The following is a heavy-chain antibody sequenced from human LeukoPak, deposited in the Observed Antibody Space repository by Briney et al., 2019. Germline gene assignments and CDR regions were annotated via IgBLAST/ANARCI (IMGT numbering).Heavy chain of an antibody. V-gene: IGHV3-33*06. D-gene: IGHD3-22*01. CDR2: IWCDGSNK. CDR3: AKGHSYDSSGYYPEYFQH. J-gene: IGHJ1*01. CDR1: GFTFSSYG. Sequence: GGSLRLSCAASGFTFSSYGMHWVRQAPGKGLEWVAVIWCDGSNKYYADSVKGRFTISRDNSKNTPYLQMNSLRAEDTAVYYCAKGHSYDSSGYYPEYFQHWGQGTLVTVSS.